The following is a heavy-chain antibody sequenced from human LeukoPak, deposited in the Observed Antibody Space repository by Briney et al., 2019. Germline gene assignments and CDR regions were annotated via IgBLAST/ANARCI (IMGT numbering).Heavy chain of an antibody. V-gene: IGHV4-39*01. CDR3: ARHRYYGSGSYHNWFDP. CDR1: GGSISSSSYY. Sequence: PSETLSLTCTVSGGSISSSSYYWGWIRQPPGKGLEWIGSIYYSGSTYYNPSLKSRVTISVDTSKNQFSLKLSSVTAADTAVYYCARHRYYGSGSYHNWFDPWGQGTLVTVSS. D-gene: IGHD3-10*01. J-gene: IGHJ5*02. CDR2: IYYSGST.